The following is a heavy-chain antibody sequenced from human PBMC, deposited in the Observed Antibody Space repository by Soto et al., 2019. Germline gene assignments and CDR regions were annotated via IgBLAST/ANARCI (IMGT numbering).Heavy chain of an antibody. J-gene: IGHJ4*02. CDR3: ARTPHYYDSSGYPDY. CDR1: GGSVSSGSYY. D-gene: IGHD3-22*01. Sequence: SETLSLTCTVSGGSVSSGSYYWSWIRQPPGKGLEWIGYIYYSGSTNYNPSLKSRVTISVDTSKNQFSLKLSSVTAADTAVYYCARTPHYYDSSGYPDYWGQGTLVTVSS. CDR2: IYYSGST. V-gene: IGHV4-61*01.